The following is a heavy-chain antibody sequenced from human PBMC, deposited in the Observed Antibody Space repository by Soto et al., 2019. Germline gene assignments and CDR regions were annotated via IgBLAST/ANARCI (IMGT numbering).Heavy chain of an antibody. D-gene: IGHD3-22*01. CDR2: IDPSDSYT. V-gene: IGHV5-10-1*01. Sequence: PGESLKISCKGSGYSFTSYWISWVRQMPGKGLEWMGRIDPSDSYTNYSPSFQGHVTISVDKSISTAYLQWSSLKASDTAMYYCARQEVYYDSSGYMLYYYGMDVWGQGTMVTVS. CDR3: ARQEVYYDSSGYMLYYYGMDV. J-gene: IGHJ6*02. CDR1: GYSFTSYW.